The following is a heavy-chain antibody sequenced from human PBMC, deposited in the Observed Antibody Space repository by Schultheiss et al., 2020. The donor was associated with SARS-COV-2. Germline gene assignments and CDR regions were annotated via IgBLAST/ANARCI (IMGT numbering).Heavy chain of an antibody. CDR1: GFTFTASA. CDR2: IAYDGGDK. V-gene: IGHV3-30*04. J-gene: IGHJ4*02. Sequence: GGSLRLSCAASGFTFTASAMHWVRQAPGKGLEWVAVIAYDGGDKYFADSVKGRFTISRDNSENTLFLQMNSLTTDDTAVYYCARATSGLAVAGTDYWGQGTLVTVSS. D-gene: IGHD6-19*01. CDR3: ARATSGLAVAGTDY.